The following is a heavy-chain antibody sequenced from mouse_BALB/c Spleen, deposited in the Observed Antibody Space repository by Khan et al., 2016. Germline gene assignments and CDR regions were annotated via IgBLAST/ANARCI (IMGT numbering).Heavy chain of an antibody. CDR2: ISYSGST. Sequence: EVQLQESGPGLVKPSQSLSLTCTVTGYSITSDSAWNWIRQFPGNKLEWMGYISYSGSTRYYPSPKSRISITRDTSKNQFFLQLHSVTPVEQATYFCARTPTAYDAMDYWGQGTSVTVSS. D-gene: IGHD1-2*01. J-gene: IGHJ4*01. CDR3: ARTPTAYDAMDY. CDR1: GYSITSDSA. V-gene: IGHV3-2*02.